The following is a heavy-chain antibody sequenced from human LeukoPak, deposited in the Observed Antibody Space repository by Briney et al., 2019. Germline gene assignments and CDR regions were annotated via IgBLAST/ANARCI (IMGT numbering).Heavy chain of an antibody. D-gene: IGHD1-26*01. CDR2: IWYDGSNK. V-gene: IGHV3-33*01. J-gene: IGHJ4*02. Sequence: GTSLRLSCAASGFTFSNYDMHWVRQAPGKGLEWVAVIWYDGSNKDYADSVKGRFTISRDNSKNTLYLQMNSLRAEDTAVYYCARGRSGTLDYWGQGTLVTVSS. CDR1: GFTFSNYD. CDR3: ARGRSGTLDY.